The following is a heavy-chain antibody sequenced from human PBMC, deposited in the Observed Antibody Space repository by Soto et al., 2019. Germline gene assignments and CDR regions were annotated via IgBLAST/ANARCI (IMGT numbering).Heavy chain of an antibody. D-gene: IGHD1-26*01. J-gene: IGHJ4*02. CDR2: IYYSGST. CDR1: GGSISSYY. CDR3: AREEWELLHAYY. V-gene: IGHV4-59*01. Sequence: SETLSLTCTVSGGSISSYYWSWIRQPPGKGLEWIGYIYYSGSTNYNPSLKSRVTISVDTSKNQFSLKLSSVTAADTAVYYCAREEWELLHAYYWGQGTLVTVSS.